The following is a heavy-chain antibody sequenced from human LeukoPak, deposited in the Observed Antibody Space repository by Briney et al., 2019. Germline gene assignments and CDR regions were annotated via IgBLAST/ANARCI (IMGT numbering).Heavy chain of an antibody. CDR2: ISHDGSEK. Sequence: GSLRLSCAASGFTFSSYAMSWVHQAPGKGLEWAAVISHDGSEKYYADPVKGRSTISRDNSKNTLYLQMNSLRVEDTAVYYCAKGVYGSRSTSLADVWGQGTLVTVSS. CDR3: AKGVYGSRSTSLADV. D-gene: IGHD3-10*01. J-gene: IGHJ4*02. CDR1: GFTFSSYA. V-gene: IGHV3-30*18.